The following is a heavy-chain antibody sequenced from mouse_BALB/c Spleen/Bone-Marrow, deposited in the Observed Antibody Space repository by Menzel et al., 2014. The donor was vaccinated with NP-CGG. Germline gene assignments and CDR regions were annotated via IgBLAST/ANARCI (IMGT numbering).Heavy chain of an antibody. CDR3: TRSELRRGGYALDY. J-gene: IGHJ4*01. Sequence: QVQLQQSRAELVKPGASVKLSCKASGYSFXSYWMHWVKQRPGQGLEWIGEISPSNGRSNYNEKFKSKATLTVDKSSSTAYMQLSGLTSEDSAVYYCTRSELRRGGYALDYWGLGTSVTVSS. V-gene: IGHV1S81*02. CDR2: ISPSNGRS. CDR1: GYSFXSYW. D-gene: IGHD2-12*01.